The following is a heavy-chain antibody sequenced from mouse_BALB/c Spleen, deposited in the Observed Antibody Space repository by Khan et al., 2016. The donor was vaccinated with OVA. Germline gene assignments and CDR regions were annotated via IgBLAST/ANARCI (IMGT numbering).Heavy chain of an antibody. D-gene: IGHD1-1*01. Sequence: QVQLQQPGAELVKAGASVKMSCKASGYTFTSYWMHWVKQRLGQGLEWFAETNPTNGRTYYNEKFKSKATLTVDKSSSTAYMLLSGPTFEDSAVYYCARITKIVATYFDYWRQGTTLTVSS. CDR3: ARITKIVATYFDY. V-gene: IGHV1S81*02. J-gene: IGHJ2*01. CDR1: GYTFTSYW. CDR2: TNPTNGRT.